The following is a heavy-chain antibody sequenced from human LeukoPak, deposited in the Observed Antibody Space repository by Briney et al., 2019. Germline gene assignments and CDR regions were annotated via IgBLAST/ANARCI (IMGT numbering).Heavy chain of an antibody. Sequence: PGGSLRLSCAASGFTFSSYSMNWVRQAPGKGLEWVSSISSSSSYIYYADSVKGRFTISRDNAKNSLYLQMNSLRAEDTAVYYCARVLDSNPYFDYWGQGTLVTVSS. D-gene: IGHD2-2*03. J-gene: IGHJ4*02. CDR3: ARVLDSNPYFDY. CDR1: GFTFSSYS. V-gene: IGHV3-21*01. CDR2: ISSSSSYI.